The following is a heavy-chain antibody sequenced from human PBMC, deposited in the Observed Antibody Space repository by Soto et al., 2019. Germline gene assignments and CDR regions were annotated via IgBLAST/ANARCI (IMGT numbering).Heavy chain of an antibody. CDR1: GFSLSNARMG. CDR3: ARISREMATITLGY. CDR2: IFSNDEK. D-gene: IGHD4-4*01. J-gene: IGHJ4*02. Sequence: QVTLKESGPVLVKPTETLTLTCPVSGFSLSNARMGVSWIRQPPGKALEWLAHIFSNDEKSYSTSLKSRLTISKDTSKSQVVLTMTNMDPVDTATYYCARISREMATITLGYWGQGTLVTVSS. V-gene: IGHV2-26*01.